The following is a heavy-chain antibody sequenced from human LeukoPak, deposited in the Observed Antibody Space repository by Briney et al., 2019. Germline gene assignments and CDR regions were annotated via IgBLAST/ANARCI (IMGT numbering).Heavy chain of an antibody. CDR1: GYTFTSYY. D-gene: IGHD6-13*01. V-gene: IGHV1-46*01. Sequence: RASVKVSCKASGYTFTSYYMHWVRQAPGQGLEWMGIINPSGGSTSYAQKFQGRVTMTRDTSTSTVYMELSSLRSEDTAVYYCARDMAAAGPETLNFDYWGQGTLVTVSS. CDR2: INPSGGST. J-gene: IGHJ4*02. CDR3: ARDMAAAGPETLNFDY.